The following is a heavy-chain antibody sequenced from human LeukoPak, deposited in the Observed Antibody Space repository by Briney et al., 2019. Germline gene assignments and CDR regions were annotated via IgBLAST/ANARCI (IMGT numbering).Heavy chain of an antibody. CDR1: GGSLGSYY. CDR3: ARLRRGTVTELDY. J-gene: IGHJ4*02. CDR2: IYYSGRP. Sequence: AETLSLTCTVSGGSLGSYYWSWIRQPPGKGLEWIGYIYYSGRPIFNPSLKSRVTISVDPSQNQFSLRMTSVNTADTAVYYCARLRRGTVTELDYWGQGIMVTVCS. V-gene: IGHV4-59*01. D-gene: IGHD4-17*01.